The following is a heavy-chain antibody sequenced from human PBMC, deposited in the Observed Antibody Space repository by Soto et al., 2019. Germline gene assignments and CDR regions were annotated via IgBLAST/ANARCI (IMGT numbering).Heavy chain of an antibody. CDR1: GFTFSSYG. V-gene: IGHV3-30*18. CDR2: ISYDGSNK. CDR3: AKNLYIVVVTAGVFDY. J-gene: IGHJ4*02. D-gene: IGHD2-21*02. Sequence: GGTLRLSCAASGFTFSSYGMHWVRQAPGKGLEWVAVISYDGSNKYYADSVKGRFTISRDNSKNTLYLQMNSLRAEDTAVYYCAKNLYIVVVTAGVFDYWGQGTLVTVSS.